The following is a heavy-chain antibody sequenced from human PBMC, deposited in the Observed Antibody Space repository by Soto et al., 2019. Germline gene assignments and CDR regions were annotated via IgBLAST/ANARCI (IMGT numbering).Heavy chain of an antibody. V-gene: IGHV3-30*18. CDR3: AKIADRYSTDYYYYYGMDV. CDR2: ISYDGSNK. Sequence: GGSLRLSCAASGFTFSSYGMHWVRQAPGRGLEWVAVISYDGSNKYYADSVKGRFTISRDNSKNTLYLQMNSLRAEDTAVYYCAKIADRYSTDYYYYYGMDVWGQGTTVTVSS. D-gene: IGHD6-13*01. CDR1: GFTFSSYG. J-gene: IGHJ6*02.